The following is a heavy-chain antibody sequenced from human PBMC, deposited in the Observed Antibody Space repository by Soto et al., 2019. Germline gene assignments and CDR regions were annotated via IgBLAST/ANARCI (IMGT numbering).Heavy chain of an antibody. CDR1: GFTFSSYS. Sequence: SGGSLRLSCAASGFTFSSYSMNWVRQAPGKGLEWVSSISSSSSYIYYADSVKGRFTISRDNAKNSLYLQMNSLRAEDTAVYYCARDPTFRCGGDCSSWFDPWGQGTLVTVSS. J-gene: IGHJ5*02. CDR2: ISSSSSYI. D-gene: IGHD2-21*01. V-gene: IGHV3-21*01. CDR3: ARDPTFRCGGDCSSWFDP.